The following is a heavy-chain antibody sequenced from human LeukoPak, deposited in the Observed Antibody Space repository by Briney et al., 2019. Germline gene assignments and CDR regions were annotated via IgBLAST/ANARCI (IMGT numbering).Heavy chain of an antibody. D-gene: IGHD3-22*01. V-gene: IGHV4-31*03. CDR3: ARGYGDSSGYYNY. J-gene: IGHJ4*02. Sequence: PSQTLSLTCTVSGGSISSGGYYWSWIRQHPGKGLEWIGYIYYSGSAYYNPSLKSRVTISVDTSKNQFSLKLSSVTAADTAVYYCARGYGDSSGYYNYWGQGTLVTVSS. CDR2: IYYSGSA. CDR1: GGSISSGGYY.